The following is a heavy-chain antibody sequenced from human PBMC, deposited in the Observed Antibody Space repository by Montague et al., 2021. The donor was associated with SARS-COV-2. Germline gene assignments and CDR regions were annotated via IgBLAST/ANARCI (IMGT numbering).Heavy chain of an antibody. D-gene: IGHD3-9*01. Sequence: SLRLSCAASGFTFSSHAMSWVRQAPGKGLEWVSAISRYGDSIHYADSVKGRFTISRDNSKNTVSVQMDNLRAEDTAVYYCAFSLVDDILPGYYPYDYWGQGALVTVSS. CDR2: ISRYGDSI. CDR3: AFSLVDDILPGYYPYDY. CDR1: GFTFSSHA. V-gene: IGHV3-23*01. J-gene: IGHJ4*02.